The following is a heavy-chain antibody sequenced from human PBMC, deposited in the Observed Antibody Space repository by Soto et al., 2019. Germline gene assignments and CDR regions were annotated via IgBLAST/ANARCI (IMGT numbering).Heavy chain of an antibody. J-gene: IGHJ4*02. Sequence: PSETLSLTCTVSGGSISSSSYYWGWIRQPPGKGLEWIGSIYYSGSTYYNPSLKSRVTISVDTSKNQFSLKLSSVTAADTAVYYCARREDYYGSGSYSDYWGQGTLVTVSS. D-gene: IGHD3-10*01. V-gene: IGHV4-39*01. CDR1: GGSISSSSYY. CDR3: ARREDYYGSGSYSDY. CDR2: IYYSGST.